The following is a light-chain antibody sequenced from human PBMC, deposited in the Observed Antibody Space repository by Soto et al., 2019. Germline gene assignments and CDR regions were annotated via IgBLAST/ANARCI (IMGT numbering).Light chain of an antibody. CDR3: SAYTSTSTSV. V-gene: IGLV2-14*01. CDR1: SSDVGGYNY. Sequence: QSALTQPASVSGSPGQSITISCTGTSSDVGGYNYVSWYQQHPGKAPKLMIYEVSNRPSGVSNPFSGSKSGNTASLTISGLQAEDEADYYCSAYTSTSTSVFGGGTKLTVL. CDR2: EVS. J-gene: IGLJ2*01.